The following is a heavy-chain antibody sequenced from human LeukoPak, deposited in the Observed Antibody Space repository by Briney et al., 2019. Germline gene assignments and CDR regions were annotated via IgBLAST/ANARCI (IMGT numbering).Heavy chain of an antibody. CDR2: IKEDGSAT. CDR3: ARGGTQSPMN. V-gene: IGHV3-7*01. CDR1: GFIFSNTW. Sequence: GGSLRLSCAASGFIFSNTWMIWLRQAPEKGLEWVANIKEDGSATYYVDSVKGRFTISRDNAKNSLYLQMNNLRAEDTAIYYCARGGTQSPMNWGPGTPVTVSS. J-gene: IGHJ4*02.